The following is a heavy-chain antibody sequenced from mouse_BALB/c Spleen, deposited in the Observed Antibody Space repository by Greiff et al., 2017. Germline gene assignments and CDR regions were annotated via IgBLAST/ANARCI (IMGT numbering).Heavy chain of an antibody. CDR1: GYSFTSYW. J-gene: IGHJ4*01. D-gene: IGHD3-1*01. Sequence: EVQLVESGTVLARPGASVKMSCKASGYSFTSYWMHWVKQRPGQGLEWIGAIYPGNSDTSYNQKFKGKAKLTAVTSASTAYMELSSLTNEDSAVYYCTRSSPRATAYAMDYWGQGTSVTVSS. V-gene: IGHV1-5*01. CDR3: TRSSPRATAYAMDY. CDR2: IYPGNSDT.